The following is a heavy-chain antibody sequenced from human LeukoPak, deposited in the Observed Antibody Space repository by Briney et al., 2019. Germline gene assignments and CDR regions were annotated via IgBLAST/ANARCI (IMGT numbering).Heavy chain of an antibody. CDR2: INPSGGST. CDR1: GYTFTSYY. V-gene: IGHV1-46*01. Sequence: ASVKVSCKASGYTFTSYYMHWVRQAPGQGLDWMGIINPSGGSTSYAQKFQGRVTMTRDTSTSTVYMELSSLRSEDTAVYYCARADIVVVPAAPYFDYWGQGTLVTVSS. CDR3: ARADIVVVPAAPYFDY. D-gene: IGHD2-2*01. J-gene: IGHJ4*02.